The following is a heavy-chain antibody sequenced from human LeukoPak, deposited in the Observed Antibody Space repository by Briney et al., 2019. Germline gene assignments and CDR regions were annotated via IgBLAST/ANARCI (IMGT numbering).Heavy chain of an antibody. CDR2: MNPNSGNT. CDR3: ARGETNEDYGDYALYYYGMDV. V-gene: IGHV1-8*01. Sequence: GASVKVSCKASGYTFTSYDINWVRQATGQGLEWMGWMNPNSGNTGYAQKFQGRVTMTRNTSISTAYMELSSLRSEDTAVYYCARGETNEDYGDYALYYYGMDVWGQGTTVTVSS. D-gene: IGHD4-17*01. J-gene: IGHJ6*02. CDR1: GYTFTSYD.